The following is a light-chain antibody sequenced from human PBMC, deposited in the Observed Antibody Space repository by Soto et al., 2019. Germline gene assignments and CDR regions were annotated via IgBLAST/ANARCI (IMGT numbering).Light chain of an antibody. V-gene: IGKV1-39*01. CDR2: GAS. CDR3: QQSYSTPYT. J-gene: IGKJ2*01. Sequence: DIQMTQTPPSLSLSVGDRVTITCRASQDIGNSLNWYQQKPGKSPRALIYGASSLESGVPSRFSGRGSGTDFTLSISSLQPEDSATYFCQQSYSTPYTFRQGTSLRIK. CDR1: QDIGNS.